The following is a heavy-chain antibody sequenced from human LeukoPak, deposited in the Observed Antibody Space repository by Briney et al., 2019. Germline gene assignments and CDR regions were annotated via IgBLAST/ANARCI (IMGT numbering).Heavy chain of an antibody. D-gene: IGHD6-13*01. CDR2: ISTYNGNT. V-gene: IGHV1-18*04. Sequence: GASVKVSCKASGYTFTSYYMHWVRQAPGQGLEWMGWISTYNGNTNYAQNFQGRVTMTTDTSTSTAYMELRSLRSDDTAVYYCARDLTIAAAGTYGYWGQGTLVTVSS. J-gene: IGHJ4*02. CDR1: GYTFTSYY. CDR3: ARDLTIAAAGTYGY.